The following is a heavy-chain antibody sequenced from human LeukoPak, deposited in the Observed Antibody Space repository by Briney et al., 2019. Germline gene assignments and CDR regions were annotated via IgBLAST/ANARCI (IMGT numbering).Heavy chain of an antibody. CDR3: AKPEPNCSGGSCYQAPFDY. CDR2: ISGSGGST. J-gene: IGHJ4*02. Sequence: GGSLRLSCAASGFTFSSYAMSWVRQAPGKGLEWVSAISGSGGSTYYADSVKGRFTISRDNSKNTLYLQMNSLRAEDTAVYYCAKPEPNCSGGSCYQAPFDYWGQGTLVTVSS. CDR1: GFTFSSYA. V-gene: IGHV3-23*01. D-gene: IGHD2-15*01.